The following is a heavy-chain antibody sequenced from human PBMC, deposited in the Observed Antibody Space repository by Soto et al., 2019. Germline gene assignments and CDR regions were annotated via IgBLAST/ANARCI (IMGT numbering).Heavy chain of an antibody. V-gene: IGHV1-24*01. CDR1: AHTLSELP. J-gene: IGHJ6*02. D-gene: IGHD3-22*01. CDR3: ATPGRGYFYYYGVDV. Sequence: ASVKVSCKVSAHTLSELPIHWVRQPPGKGLEWMGGFDPDYRETVYAQKFQGRVTMTEDTSTDTAYMELSSLRSEDTAVYFCATPGRGYFYYYGVDVWGQGTTVTAP. CDR2: FDPDYRET.